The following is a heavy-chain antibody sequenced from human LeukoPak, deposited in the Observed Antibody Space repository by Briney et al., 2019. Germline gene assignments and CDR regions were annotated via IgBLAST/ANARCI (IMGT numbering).Heavy chain of an antibody. Sequence: SETLSLTCTVSGGSIRSYYWSWIRQPPGKGLEWIGYIYYIGSTNYNLSLKSRVTISLDRSKNQFSLKLSSVTAADTAVYYCARGRRYCSNTSCYPYFDYWGQGTLVTVSS. D-gene: IGHD2-2*01. V-gene: IGHV4-59*12. CDR3: ARGRRYCSNTSCYPYFDY. J-gene: IGHJ4*02. CDR2: IYYIGST. CDR1: GGSIRSYY.